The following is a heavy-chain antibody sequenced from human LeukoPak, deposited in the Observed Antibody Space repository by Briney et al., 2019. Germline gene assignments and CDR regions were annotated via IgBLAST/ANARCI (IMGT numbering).Heavy chain of an antibody. Sequence: GGSLRLSCAASGFTFRSYGMHWVRQAPGKGLEWVAYIRFDGTTKYYTDSVKGRFTISRDTSHNTLYLEMNSLRPHDTAVYYCAKGQWLAHFDYWGQGTLVTVSS. CDR2: IRFDGTTK. CDR3: AKGQWLAHFDY. J-gene: IGHJ4*02. CDR1: GFTFRSYG. V-gene: IGHV3-30*02. D-gene: IGHD6-19*01.